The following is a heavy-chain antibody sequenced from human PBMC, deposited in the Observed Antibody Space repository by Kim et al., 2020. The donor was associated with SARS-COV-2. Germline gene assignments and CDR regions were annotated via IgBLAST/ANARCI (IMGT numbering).Heavy chain of an antibody. J-gene: IGHJ5*02. CDR3: ARGPRLVVSYGSTWFDP. Sequence: SETLSLTCAVYGGSFSGYYWSWIRQPPGKGLEWIGEINHSGSTNYNPSLKSRVTISVDTSKNQFSLKLSSVTAADTAVYYCARGPRLVVSYGSTWFDPWG. CDR2: INHSGST. CDR1: GGSFSGYY. V-gene: IGHV4-34*01. D-gene: IGHD3-10*01.